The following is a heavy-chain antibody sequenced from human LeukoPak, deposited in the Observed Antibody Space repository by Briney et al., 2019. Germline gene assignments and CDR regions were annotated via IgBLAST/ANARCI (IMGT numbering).Heavy chain of an antibody. D-gene: IGHD3-10*01. J-gene: IGHJ3*02. Sequence: ASVKVSCKASGYTLTGYYMHWVRQAPGQGLEWMGIINPSGGSTSYAQKFQGRVTMTRDTSTSTVYMELSSLRSEDTAVYYCARATRELGDAFDIWGQGTMVTVSS. CDR3: ARATRELGDAFDI. CDR1: GYTLTGYY. CDR2: INPSGGST. V-gene: IGHV1-46*01.